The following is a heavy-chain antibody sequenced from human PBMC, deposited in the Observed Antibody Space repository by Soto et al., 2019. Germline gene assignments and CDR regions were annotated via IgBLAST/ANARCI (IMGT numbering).Heavy chain of an antibody. CDR2: ISYDGSNK. Sequence: TGGSLRLSCAASGFTFSSYGMHWVRQAPGKGLEWVAVISYDGSNKYYADSVKGRFTISRDNSKNTLYLQMNSLRAEDTAVYYCAKDRQWLVLAYYGMDVWGQGTTVTVSS. CDR3: AKDRQWLVLAYYGMDV. CDR1: GFTFSSYG. D-gene: IGHD6-19*01. J-gene: IGHJ6*02. V-gene: IGHV3-30*18.